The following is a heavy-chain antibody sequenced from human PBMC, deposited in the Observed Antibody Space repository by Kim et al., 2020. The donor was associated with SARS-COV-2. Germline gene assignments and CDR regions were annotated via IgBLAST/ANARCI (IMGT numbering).Heavy chain of an antibody. J-gene: IGHJ3*02. Sequence: GGSLRLSCAASGFSVSNNYMSWVRQAPGKGLEWVSILYSSGKTYYADSVKGRFAISRDNSDNMVFLQMNSLRDEDTAVYYCAREAFCGGDCYTDIWGQGTMVTVSS. CDR3: AREAFCGGDCYTDI. CDR2: LYSSGKT. CDR1: GFSVSNNY. D-gene: IGHD2-21*01. V-gene: IGHV3-53*01.